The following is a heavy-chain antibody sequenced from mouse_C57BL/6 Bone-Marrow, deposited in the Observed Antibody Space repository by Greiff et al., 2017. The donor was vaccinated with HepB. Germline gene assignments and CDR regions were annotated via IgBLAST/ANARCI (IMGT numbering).Heavy chain of an antibody. J-gene: IGHJ4*01. D-gene: IGHD1-3*01. V-gene: IGHV1-66*01. CDR2: IYPGSGNT. CDR1: GYSFTSYY. CDR3: AREDNRGYAMDY. Sequence: QVQLKQSGPALVKPGASVKISCKASGYSFTSYYIHWVKQRPGQGLAWIGWIYPGSGNTKYNEKFKGKATLTADTSSSTAYMKLSSLTSEDSAVYYCAREDNRGYAMDYWGQGTSVTVSS.